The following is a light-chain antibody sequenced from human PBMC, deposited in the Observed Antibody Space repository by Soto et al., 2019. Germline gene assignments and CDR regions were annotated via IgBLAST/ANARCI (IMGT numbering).Light chain of an antibody. CDR3: SSYTSSSTLHYV. Sequence: QSALTQPASVSGSPGQSITISCTGTSSDVGGYNYVSWYQQHPGKHPKLMIYDVSNRPSGVSNRFSGSKSGNTASLTISGLQAEDEADYYCSSYTSSSTLHYVFGTGTKVTVL. V-gene: IGLV2-14*01. J-gene: IGLJ1*01. CDR1: SSDVGGYNY. CDR2: DVS.